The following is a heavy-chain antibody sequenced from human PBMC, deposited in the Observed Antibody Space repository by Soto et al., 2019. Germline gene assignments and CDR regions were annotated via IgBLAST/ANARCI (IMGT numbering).Heavy chain of an antibody. D-gene: IGHD5-12*01. CDR3: ARMSVEMATTYYFDS. CDR2: IHHSGST. Sequence: PSETLSLTCVVSDYSISSNNYWGWIRQPPGKGLECIGIIHHSGSTYYSPSLNSRVTVSLDTSKNQFSLKLSSVNAADTAVYYCARMSVEMATTYYFDSWGQGALVTVSS. J-gene: IGHJ4*02. CDR1: DYSISSNNY. V-gene: IGHV4-38-2*01.